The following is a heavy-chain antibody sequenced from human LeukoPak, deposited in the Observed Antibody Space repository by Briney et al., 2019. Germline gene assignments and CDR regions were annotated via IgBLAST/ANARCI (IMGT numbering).Heavy chain of an antibody. Sequence: GGSLRLSCAASGFTFSSYAMHWVRQAPGKGLEYVSAISSNGGSTYYANSVKGRFTISRDNSKNTLYLQMGSLRAEDMAVYYCARARYSGGWPFDYWGQGTLVTVSS. D-gene: IGHD6-19*01. V-gene: IGHV3-64*01. J-gene: IGHJ4*02. CDR1: GFTFSSYA. CDR2: ISSNGGST. CDR3: ARARYSGGWPFDY.